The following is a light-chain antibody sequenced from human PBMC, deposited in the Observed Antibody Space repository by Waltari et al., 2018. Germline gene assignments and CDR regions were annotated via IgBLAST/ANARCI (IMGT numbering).Light chain of an antibody. J-gene: IGKJ4*01. CDR2: KAS. CDR1: QSISNW. V-gene: IGKV1-5*03. CDR3: QQYKSHSLRT. Sequence: DIQMTQSPSTLSASVADRVTITCRASQSISNWLTRYQQKPGKAPKLLIYKASSLESGVPSRFSGRESGTEFTLTISSLQPDHFATYYCQQYKSHSLRTCGGGTKVEIK.